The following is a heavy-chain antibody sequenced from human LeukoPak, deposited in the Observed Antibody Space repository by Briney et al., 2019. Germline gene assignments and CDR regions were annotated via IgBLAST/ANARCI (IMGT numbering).Heavy chain of an antibody. Sequence: GGSLRLSCAASGFTFSSYSMNWVRQAPGKGLEWVSLISSSSSYRYYVDSVKGRLTISRDNAKNTLYLQMNSLRTADTAVYYFARGGSGSYYTLFDYWGQGTLVTVSS. J-gene: IGHJ4*02. V-gene: IGHV3-21*01. CDR1: GFTFSSYS. CDR3: ARGGSGSYYTLFDY. D-gene: IGHD3-10*01. CDR2: ISSSSSYR.